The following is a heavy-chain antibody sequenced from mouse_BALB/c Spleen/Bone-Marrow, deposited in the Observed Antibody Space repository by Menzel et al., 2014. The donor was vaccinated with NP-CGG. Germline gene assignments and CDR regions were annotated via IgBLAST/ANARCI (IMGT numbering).Heavy chain of an antibody. Sequence: DVKLVESGSGLVQPGGSLKLSCAASGFDFSRYWMSWVRQAPGKGLGWIGEINPDSSTINYTPSLKDKFIISRDNAKNTLYLQMSKVRSEDTALYYCARQGYYGYSDYWGQGTTLTVSS. CDR1: GFDFSRYW. J-gene: IGHJ2*01. V-gene: IGHV4-1*02. CDR3: ARQGYYGYSDY. D-gene: IGHD1-1*01. CDR2: INPDSSTI.